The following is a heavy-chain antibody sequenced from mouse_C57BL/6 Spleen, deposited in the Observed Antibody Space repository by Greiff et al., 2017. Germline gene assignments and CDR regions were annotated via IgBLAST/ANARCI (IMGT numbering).Heavy chain of an antibody. CDR2: IDPSDSET. CDR1: GYTFTSYW. CDR3: AREDYYGSCYFDY. V-gene: IGHV1-52*01. J-gene: IGHJ2*01. D-gene: IGHD1-1*01. Sequence: VQLQQPGAELVRPGSSVKLSCKASGYTFTSYWMHWVKQRPIQGLEWIGNIDPSDSETHYNQKFKDKATLTVDKSSSTAYMQLSSLTSEDSAVYYCAREDYYGSCYFDYWGQGTTLTVSS.